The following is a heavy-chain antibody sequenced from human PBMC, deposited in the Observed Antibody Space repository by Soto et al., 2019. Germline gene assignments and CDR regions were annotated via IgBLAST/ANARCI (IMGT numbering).Heavy chain of an antibody. CDR1: GYTFTGYY. D-gene: IGHD1-7*01. J-gene: IGHJ5*02. Sequence: ASVKVSCRASGYTFTGYYMHWVRQAPGQGLEWMGWINPNSGGTNYAQKFQGRVTMTRDTSISTAYMELSRLRSDDTAVYYCARVRFNWNYGNWFDPWGQGTLVTVSS. V-gene: IGHV1-2*02. CDR3: ARVRFNWNYGNWFDP. CDR2: INPNSGGT.